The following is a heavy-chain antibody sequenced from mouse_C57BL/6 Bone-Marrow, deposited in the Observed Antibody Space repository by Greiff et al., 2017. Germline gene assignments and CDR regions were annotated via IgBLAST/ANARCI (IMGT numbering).Heavy chain of an antibody. J-gene: IGHJ1*03. Sequence: QVQLQQPGAELVMPGASVKLSCKASGYTFTSYWMHWVKQRPGQGLEWIGEIDPSDSYTNYNQKFKGKSTLTVDKSSSTAYMQLSSLTSEDSAVYYCARSCGNYWYVDVWGTGTTVTVSS. CDR1: GYTFTSYW. CDR3: ARSCGNYWYVDV. D-gene: IGHD1-1*02. CDR2: IDPSDSYT. V-gene: IGHV1-69*01.